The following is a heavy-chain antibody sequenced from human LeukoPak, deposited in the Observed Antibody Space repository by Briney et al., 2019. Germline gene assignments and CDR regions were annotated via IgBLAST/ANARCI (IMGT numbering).Heavy chain of an antibody. J-gene: IGHJ4*02. D-gene: IGHD4-17*01. Sequence: GGSLRLSCAASGFTFDDYAMRWVRQAPGKGLEWVSGISWNSGSIGYADSVKGRITISRDNAKNSLYLQMNSLRAEDTALYYCAKDLTTVTTNQFDYWGQGTLVTVSS. CDR1: GFTFDDYA. V-gene: IGHV3-9*01. CDR3: AKDLTTVTTNQFDY. CDR2: ISWNSGSI.